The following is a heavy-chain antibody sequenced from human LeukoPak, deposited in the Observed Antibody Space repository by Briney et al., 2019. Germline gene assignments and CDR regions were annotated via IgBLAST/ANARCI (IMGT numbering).Heavy chain of an antibody. V-gene: IGHV4-59*08. J-gene: IGHJ4*02. CDR1: GGAISTFY. CDR2: IYYRGST. Sequence: PSETLSLTCTVSGGAISTFYWSWIRQPPGKGLEWIGYIYYRGSTDYNPSLKSRVTISVDTPKNQFFLKLSSVTAADTAVYYCASGGNGDYYFDYWGQGTLVTVSS. D-gene: IGHD4-17*01. CDR3: ASGGNGDYYFDY.